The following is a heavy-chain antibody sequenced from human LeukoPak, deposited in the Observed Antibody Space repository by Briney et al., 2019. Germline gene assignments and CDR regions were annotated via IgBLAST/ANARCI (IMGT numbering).Heavy chain of an antibody. Sequence: GGSLRLSCAASGFTFSSYAISWVRQAPGKGLEWVSTITGGGTTTYYADSVKGRFTISRDNSKNTLYLQMNSLRAEDTAVYYCAKGASFGYGDYVGYWGQGTLVTVSS. CDR3: AKGASFGYGDYVGY. CDR2: ITGGGTTT. D-gene: IGHD4-17*01. J-gene: IGHJ4*02. CDR1: GFTFSSYA. V-gene: IGHV3-23*01.